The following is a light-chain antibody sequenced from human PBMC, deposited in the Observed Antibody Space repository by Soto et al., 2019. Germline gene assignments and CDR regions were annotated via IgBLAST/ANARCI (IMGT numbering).Light chain of an antibody. CDR2: AIS. CDR1: QSVTTY. V-gene: IGKV1-39*01. J-gene: IGKJ1*01. CDR3: QQGYSTPWT. Sequence: DIQMTQSPSSLSASVGDRVTITCRASQSVTTYLHWYQQKAGEAPKLLIYAISNLQSGVSSRFSGSWSGTDFSLTINTLQPEDFATYYCQQGYSTPWTFGQGTKVEIK.